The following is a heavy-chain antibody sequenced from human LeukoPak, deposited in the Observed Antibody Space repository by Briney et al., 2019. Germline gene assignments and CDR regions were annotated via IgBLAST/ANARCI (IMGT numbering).Heavy chain of an antibody. D-gene: IGHD1-1*01. J-gene: IGHJ4*02. CDR2: IRDSDGMT. V-gene: IGHV3-23*01. Sequence: GGSLRLSCDASGFSINTYTMYWVRQAPGQGLEWVSGIRDSDGMTYYADSVRGRFTISTDNSKNTLYLQMNSLRAEDTALHYCAKGLERESRLDSWGQGTLVTVSS. CDR1: GFSINTYT. CDR3: AKGLERESRLDS.